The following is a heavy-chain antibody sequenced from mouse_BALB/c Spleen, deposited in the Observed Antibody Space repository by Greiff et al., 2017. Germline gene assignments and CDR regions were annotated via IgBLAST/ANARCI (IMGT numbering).Heavy chain of an antibody. V-gene: IGHV1-15*01. CDR2: IDPETGGT. CDR1: GYTFTDYE. J-gene: IGHJ2*01. Sequence: VQLQQSGAELVRPGASVTLSCKASGYTFTDYEMHWVKHTPVHGLEWIGAIDPETGGTAYNQKFKGKATLTADKSSSTAYMELRSLTSEDSAVYYCTRNYRYGYYFDYWGQGTTLTVSS. D-gene: IGHD2-14*01. CDR3: TRNYRYGYYFDY.